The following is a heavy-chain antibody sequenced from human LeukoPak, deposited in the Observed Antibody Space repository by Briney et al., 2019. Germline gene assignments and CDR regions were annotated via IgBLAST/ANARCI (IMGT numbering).Heavy chain of an antibody. Sequence: GGSLRLSCAASGFTFSSYSMNWVRQAPGKGLEWVLSISSSSSYIYYADSVKGRFTISRDNAKNSLYLQMNSLRAEDTAVYYCARDKPLGSFDYWGQGTLVTVSS. J-gene: IGHJ4*02. CDR3: ARDKPLGSFDY. D-gene: IGHD1-14*01. CDR2: ISSSSSYI. V-gene: IGHV3-21*01. CDR1: GFTFSSYS.